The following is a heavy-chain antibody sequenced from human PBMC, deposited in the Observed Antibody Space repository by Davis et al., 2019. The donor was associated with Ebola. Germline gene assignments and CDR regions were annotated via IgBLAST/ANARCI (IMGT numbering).Heavy chain of an antibody. CDR2: IDWDDDK. Sequence: SGPTLVKPTQTLTLTCTFSGFSLSTSGMCVSWIRQPPGKALEWLALIDWDDDKYYRTSLKTRLTISKDTSKTQVVLTMTNMDPVDTATYYCARIPCITIFGVVKGPMDVWGQGTTVTVSS. D-gene: IGHD3-3*01. V-gene: IGHV2-70*01. J-gene: IGHJ6*02. CDR3: ARIPCITIFGVVKGPMDV. CDR1: GFSLSTSGMC.